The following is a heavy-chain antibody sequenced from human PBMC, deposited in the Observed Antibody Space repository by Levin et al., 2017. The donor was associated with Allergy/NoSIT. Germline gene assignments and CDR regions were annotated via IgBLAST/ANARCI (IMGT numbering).Heavy chain of an antibody. J-gene: IGHJ6*02. CDR3: ARLPYYGSGSYKYYDYGMDV. V-gene: IGHV4-59*01. D-gene: IGHD3-10*01. CDR2: IYYSGST. CDR1: GGSISSYY. Sequence: ASETLSLTCTVSGGSISSYYWSWIRQPPGKGLEWIGYIYYSGSTNYNPSLKSRVTISVDTSKNQFSLKLSSVTAADTAVYYCARLPYYGSGSYKYYDYGMDVWGQGTTVTVSS.